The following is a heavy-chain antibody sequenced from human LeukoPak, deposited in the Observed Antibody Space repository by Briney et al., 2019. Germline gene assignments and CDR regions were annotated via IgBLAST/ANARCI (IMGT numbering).Heavy chain of an antibody. CDR3: ARHPPVPVFQNGMDV. D-gene: IGHD2-2*01. CDR2: IYHSGST. CDR1: GYSISSGYY. J-gene: IGHJ6*02. V-gene: IGHV4-38-2*02. Sequence: PSETLSLTCTVSGYSISSGYYWGWIRQPPGKGLEWIGSIYHSGSTYYNPSLKGRVTISVDTSKNQFSLKLSSVTAADTAVYFCARHPPVPVFQNGMDVWGQGTTVTVSS.